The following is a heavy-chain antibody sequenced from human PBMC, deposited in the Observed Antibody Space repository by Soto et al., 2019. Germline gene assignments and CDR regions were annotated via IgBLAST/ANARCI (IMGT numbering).Heavy chain of an antibody. D-gene: IGHD1-26*01. J-gene: IGHJ4*02. Sequence: EVQLVQSGAEVKKPGESLKISCKGCGYSFTSYWIGWVRQMPGKVLEWMGIIYPGDSDTRYSPSFQGQVTISADKSISTAYLQWSSLKASDTAMYCCARREGATTLRFFHWGQGTLVTVSS. CDR3: ARREGATTLRFFH. CDR1: GYSFTSYW. CDR2: IYPGDSDT. V-gene: IGHV5-51*03.